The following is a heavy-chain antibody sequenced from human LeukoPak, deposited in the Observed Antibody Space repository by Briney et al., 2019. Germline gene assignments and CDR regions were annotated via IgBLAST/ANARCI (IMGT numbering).Heavy chain of an antibody. D-gene: IGHD1-7*01. J-gene: IGHJ6*04. Sequence: ETLSLTCTVSGGSISSHYWSWIRQPPGQGLEWIGYIYYSGSTNYKPPLKSRVTMSVDTSKNQFSLKLSSVTAADTAVYYCARGGLELHSRSMDVWGKGTTVTVSS. V-gene: IGHV4-59*11. CDR3: ARGGLELHSRSMDV. CDR1: GGSISSHY. CDR2: IYYSGST.